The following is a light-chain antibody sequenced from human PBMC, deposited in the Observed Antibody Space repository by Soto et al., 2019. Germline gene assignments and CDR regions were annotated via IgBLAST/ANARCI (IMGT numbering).Light chain of an antibody. CDR1: QSVRNNY. Sequence: EVVLTQSPGTLSLSPGERATLSCRASQSVRNNYLAWYLQKPGQAPRRLIYGASTRAAGIPARFIGSGSGTDFTLTISSLEPEDSAVYYCQQHLGRHTFGQGTKVDIK. CDR2: GAS. V-gene: IGKV3-20*01. J-gene: IGKJ1*01. CDR3: QQHLGRHT.